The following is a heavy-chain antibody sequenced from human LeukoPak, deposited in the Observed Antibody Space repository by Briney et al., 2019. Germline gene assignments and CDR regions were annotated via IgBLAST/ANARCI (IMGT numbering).Heavy chain of an antibody. D-gene: IGHD6-19*01. Sequence: GGSLLLSCAASGFTFSSYGMHWVRPAPGKGLEWVAVISYDGSNKYYADSVKGRFTISRDNSKNTLYLQMNSLRAEDTAVYYCATSGWYFVFYYWGQGTLVTVSS. J-gene: IGHJ4*02. V-gene: IGHV3-30*03. CDR1: GFTFSSYG. CDR3: ATSGWYFVFYY. CDR2: ISYDGSNK.